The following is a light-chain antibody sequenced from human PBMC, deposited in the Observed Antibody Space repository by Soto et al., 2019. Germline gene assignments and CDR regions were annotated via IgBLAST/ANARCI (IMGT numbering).Light chain of an antibody. Sequence: QSVLTQPPSVSAAPGQKVTISCSGNSSNIGSNDVSWYQQLPGKAPKLLIYENSQRPSGIPDRFSGSKSGTSATLGITGLQTGDEAEYYCETWDSSLIAQFGTGTMVTVL. CDR3: ETWDSSLIAQ. CDR1: SSNIGSND. CDR2: ENS. J-gene: IGLJ1*01. V-gene: IGLV1-51*02.